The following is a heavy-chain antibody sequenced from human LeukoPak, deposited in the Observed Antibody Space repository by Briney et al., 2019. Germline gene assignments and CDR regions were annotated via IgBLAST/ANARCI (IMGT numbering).Heavy chain of an antibody. Sequence: ASVKVSCKASGYTFTSYGISWVRQAPGQGLEWMGWISAYNGNTNYAQKLQGRVTMTTDTSTSTAYMELSSLRSEDTAVYYCAATDIVVVPAGYCYYYYMDVWGKGTTVTVSS. V-gene: IGHV1-18*01. CDR3: AATDIVVVPAGYCYYYYMDV. CDR2: ISAYNGNT. D-gene: IGHD2-2*01. J-gene: IGHJ6*03. CDR1: GYTFTSYG.